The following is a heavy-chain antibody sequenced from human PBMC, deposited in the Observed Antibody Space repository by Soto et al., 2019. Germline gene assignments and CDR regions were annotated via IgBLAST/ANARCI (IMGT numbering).Heavy chain of an antibody. CDR3: ARLVPATADFDY. CDR2: IYWDDDK. V-gene: IGHV2-5*02. CDR1: GFSLSTSGVG. J-gene: IGHJ4*02. Sequence: SGPTLVNPTQTLTLTCTFSGFSLSTSGVGVGWIRQPPGKALEWLALIYWDDDKRYSPSLRSRLTITKDTSKNQVVLTMTNMDPVDTATYYCARLVPATADFDYWGQGTLVTVSS. D-gene: IGHD2-2*01.